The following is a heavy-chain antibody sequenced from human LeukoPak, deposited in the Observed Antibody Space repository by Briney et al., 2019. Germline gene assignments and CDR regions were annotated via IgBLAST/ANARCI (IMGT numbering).Heavy chain of an antibody. CDR2: IKQDGSER. J-gene: IGHJ4*02. D-gene: IGHD6-6*01. Sequence: GGSLRLSCAASGFTFSNYYMSWVRRAPGKGLGWVANIKQDGSERFYGGSVTGRFTISRDNARNSLYLQMNSLRAEDTAVYYCARGEWSSSPFDYWGQGTLVTVSS. CDR1: GFTFSNYY. CDR3: ARGEWSSSPFDY. V-gene: IGHV3-7*01.